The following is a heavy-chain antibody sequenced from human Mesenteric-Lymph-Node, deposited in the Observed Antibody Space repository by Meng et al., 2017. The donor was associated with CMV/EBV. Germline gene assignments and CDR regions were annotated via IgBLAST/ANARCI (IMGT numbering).Heavy chain of an antibody. CDR2: IYWNDDK. CDR3: AHSANDYVWGSYRGVFDYFDY. CDR1: GFSLSTSGVG. V-gene: IGHV2-5*01. Sequence: SGPTLVKPTQTLTLTCTFSGFSLSTSGVGVGWIRQPPGKALEWLAVIYWNDDKRYSPSLKSRLTITKDTSKNQVVLTMTNMDPVDTATYYCAHSANDYVWGSYRGVFDYFDYWGQGTLVTVSS. D-gene: IGHD3-16*02. J-gene: IGHJ4*02.